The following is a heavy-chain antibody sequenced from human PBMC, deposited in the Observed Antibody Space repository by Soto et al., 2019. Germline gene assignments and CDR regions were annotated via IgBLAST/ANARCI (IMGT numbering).Heavy chain of an antibody. V-gene: IGHV1-69*01. Sequence: QVQLVQSGAEVKKPGSSVKVSCKASGGTFSSYAISWVRQAPGQGLEWMGGIIPIFGTANYAQKFQGRVTITADQSTSTAYIERSSLRSDDTAVYYCVRNYYSNCDKYYYYGMEVWGHGTTVTAYS. CDR1: GGTFSSYA. CDR3: VRNYYSNCDKYYYYGMEV. J-gene: IGHJ6*02. D-gene: IGHD4-4*01. CDR2: IIPIFGTA.